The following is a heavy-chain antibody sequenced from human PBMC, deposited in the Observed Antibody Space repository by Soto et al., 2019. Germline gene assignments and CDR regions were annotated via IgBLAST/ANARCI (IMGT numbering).Heavy chain of an antibody. CDR3: ARANGRSGIFRVGSRWRWFDP. Sequence: SVKVSCKASGGTFSSYAISWVRQAPGQGLEWMGGIIPIFGTANYAQKFQGRVTITADESTSTAYMELSSLSSEDTAVYYCARANGRSGIFRVGSRWRWFDPWGQGTLVTVSS. D-gene: IGHD3-3*01. V-gene: IGHV1-69*13. CDR1: GGTFSSYA. J-gene: IGHJ5*02. CDR2: IIPIFGTA.